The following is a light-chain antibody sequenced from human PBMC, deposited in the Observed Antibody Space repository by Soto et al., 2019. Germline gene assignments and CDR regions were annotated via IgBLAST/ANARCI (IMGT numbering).Light chain of an antibody. V-gene: IGKV2-28*01. CDR2: LGS. CDR3: MKTLQTPLD. J-gene: IGKJ4*01. CDR1: QSLLHSNGYNY. Sequence: DIVMTQSPLSLPVTPGEPASISCRSSQSLLHSNGYNYLDWYLQKPGQSPQVLIYLGSNRASCVPDRFSGSGSGTAFTLKISRVEAEDVGVYYCMKTLQTPLDFGGGTKVEIK.